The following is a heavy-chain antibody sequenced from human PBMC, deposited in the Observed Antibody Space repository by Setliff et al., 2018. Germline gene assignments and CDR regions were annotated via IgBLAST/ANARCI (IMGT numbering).Heavy chain of an antibody. CDR2: ISYDGSNK. Sequence: PGGSLRLSCAASGSTFSSYAMHWVRQAPGKGLEWVAVISYDGSNKYYADSVKGRFTISRDNSKNTLYLQMNSLRAEDTAVYYCARDPSPLGATTRFDYWGQGTLVTVSS. CDR1: GSTFSSYA. V-gene: IGHV3-30-3*01. D-gene: IGHD1-26*01. CDR3: ARDPSPLGATTRFDY. J-gene: IGHJ4*02.